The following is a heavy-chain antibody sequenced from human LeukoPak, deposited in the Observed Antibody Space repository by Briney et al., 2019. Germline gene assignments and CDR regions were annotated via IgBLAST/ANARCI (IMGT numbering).Heavy chain of an antibody. J-gene: IGHJ4*02. CDR1: GFXFTSYG. CDR2: IWYDGRNK. Sequence: GRSLRLSCAASGFXFTSYGMHWVRQAPGKGREWVAVIWYDGRNKYYVGSVKGRFTISRDNSKNTVYLQMNSLRAEDTAVYFCARDLSIAVFDYWGQGTLVTVSS. V-gene: IGHV3-33*01. D-gene: IGHD6-19*01. CDR3: ARDLSIAVFDY.